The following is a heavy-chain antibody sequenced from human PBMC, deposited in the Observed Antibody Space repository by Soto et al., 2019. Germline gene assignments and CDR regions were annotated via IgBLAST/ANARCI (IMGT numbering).Heavy chain of an antibody. D-gene: IGHD3-9*01. CDR2: INAGKGNT. CDR1: GFTFTSYA. Sequence: QVQLVQSGAEVKKPGASVKVSCKASGFTFTSYAMHWVRQAPGQRLEWMGWINAGKGNTKYSQKFQGRLTSTRDTSASTAYMELSSLRSEATAVYYCASVGDILTGYPPGGYYSYMEVWGKWTTVTVSS. V-gene: IGHV1-3*01. J-gene: IGHJ6*03. CDR3: ASVGDILTGYPPGGYYSYMEV.